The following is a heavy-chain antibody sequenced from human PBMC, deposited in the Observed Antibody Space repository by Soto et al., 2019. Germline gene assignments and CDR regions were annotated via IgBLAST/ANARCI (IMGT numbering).Heavy chain of an antibody. D-gene: IGHD3-10*01. J-gene: IGHJ6*02. CDR3: ARLHYYGSGSFGYYYYYGMDV. CDR1: GYTFTSYG. V-gene: IGHV1-18*01. CDR2: ISAYNGNT. Sequence: ASVKVSCKASGYTFTSYGISWVRQAPGQGLEWMGWISAYNGNTNYAQKLQGRVTMTTDTSTSTAYMELRSLRSDDTAVYYCARLHYYGSGSFGYYYYYGMDVWGQGTTATVSS.